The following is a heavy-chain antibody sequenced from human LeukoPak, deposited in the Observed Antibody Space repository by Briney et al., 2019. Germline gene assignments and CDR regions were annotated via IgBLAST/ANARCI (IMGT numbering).Heavy chain of an antibody. J-gene: IGHJ4*02. Sequence: PSETLSLTCTVSGGSISSSSYYWSWIRQPPGKGLEWIGEINHSGSTNYNPSLKSRVTISVDMSKNQFSLKLSSVTAADTAVYYCARLRLGYYGSGSYLDYWGQGTLVTVSS. CDR2: INHSGST. CDR1: GGSISSSSYY. D-gene: IGHD3-10*01. V-gene: IGHV4-39*07. CDR3: ARLRLGYYGSGSYLDY.